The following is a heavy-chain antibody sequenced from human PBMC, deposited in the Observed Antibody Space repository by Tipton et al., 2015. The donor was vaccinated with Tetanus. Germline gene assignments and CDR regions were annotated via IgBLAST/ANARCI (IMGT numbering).Heavy chain of an antibody. J-gene: IGHJ2*01. D-gene: IGHD2-2*01. CDR2: IYYSGST. CDR1: GSSISSSSYY. V-gene: IGHV4-39*01. CDR3: ASTIESAAANWCFDL. Sequence: TLSLTCTVSGSSISSSSYYWGWIRQPPGKGLEWIGSIYYSGSTYYNPSLKSRVTISVDTSKNQFSLKLSSVTAADTAVYYCASTIESAAANWCFDLWGRGTLVAVSS.